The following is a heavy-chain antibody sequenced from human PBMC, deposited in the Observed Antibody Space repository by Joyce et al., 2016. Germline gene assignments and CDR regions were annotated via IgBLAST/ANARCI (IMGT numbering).Heavy chain of an antibody. Sequence: EVQVAEYGGGLVKPGGYLRLSCAASGFTFNVAWMTWVREAPGKGLEWVGLIKSKTSCETTEYAAPVKGRFTISRDDSKNTVSLQMNGLRTEDTAVYFCAADVAEVGFGELDHWGQGTLVTVSS. CDR2: IKSKTSCETT. CDR1: GFTFNVAW. D-gene: IGHD3-10*01. CDR3: AADVAEVGFGELDH. J-gene: IGHJ4*02. V-gene: IGHV3-15*01.